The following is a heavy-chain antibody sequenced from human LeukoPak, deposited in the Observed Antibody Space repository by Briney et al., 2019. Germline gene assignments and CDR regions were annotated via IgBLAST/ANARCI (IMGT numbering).Heavy chain of an antibody. D-gene: IGHD6-19*01. Sequence: TSETLSHTCTVSGGSISSYYWSWIRQPPGKGLEWIGYIYYSGSTNYNPSLKSRVTISVDTSKNQFSLKLSSVTAADTAVYYCARYPNGGWYGFDYWGQGTLVTVSS. CDR3: ARYPNGGWYGFDY. V-gene: IGHV4-59*01. CDR2: IYYSGST. CDR1: GGSISSYY. J-gene: IGHJ4*02.